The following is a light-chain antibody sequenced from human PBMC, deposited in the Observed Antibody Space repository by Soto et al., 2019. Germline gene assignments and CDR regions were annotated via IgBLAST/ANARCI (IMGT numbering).Light chain of an antibody. Sequence: EIVLTQSPATLSLSPGERATLSCRASQSVSSYLAWYQQKPGQAPRLLIYDASNRATGIPARFSGSGSGTDFTLTIRRLEPEDFAVYFCQPRSNWPPTFGQGTKLEI. CDR3: QPRSNWPPT. V-gene: IGKV3-11*01. CDR1: QSVSSY. CDR2: DAS. J-gene: IGKJ2*01.